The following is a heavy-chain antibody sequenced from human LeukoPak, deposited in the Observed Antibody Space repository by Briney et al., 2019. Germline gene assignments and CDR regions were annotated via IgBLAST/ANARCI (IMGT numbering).Heavy chain of an antibody. D-gene: IGHD1-26*01. CDR1: GGTFSSYA. CDR3: ARDLMWDTLYFDY. J-gene: IGHJ4*02. Sequence: SVKVSCKASGGTFSSYAISWVRQAPGQGLEWMGRIIPILGIANYAQKFQGRVTITADKSTSTAYMELSSLRSEDTAVYYCARDLMWDTLYFDYWGQGTLVTVSS. CDR2: IIPILGIA. V-gene: IGHV1-69*04.